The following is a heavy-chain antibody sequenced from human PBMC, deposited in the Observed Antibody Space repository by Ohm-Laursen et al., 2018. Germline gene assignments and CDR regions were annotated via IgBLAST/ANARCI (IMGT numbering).Heavy chain of an antibody. J-gene: IGHJ4*02. CDR2: IYSSGNT. V-gene: IGHV4-4*07. D-gene: IGHD5-18*01. CDR3: AREAKDFDGDGYHLDN. Sequence: GTLSLTCTVSGGSINNYYWGWVRQSAGKGLEWIGRIYSSGNTDYNPSLNSRVAVSLDTSKNQFYLKVSPVTAADTAVYYCAREAKDFDGDGYHLDNWGQGTLVTVTS. CDR1: GGSINNYY.